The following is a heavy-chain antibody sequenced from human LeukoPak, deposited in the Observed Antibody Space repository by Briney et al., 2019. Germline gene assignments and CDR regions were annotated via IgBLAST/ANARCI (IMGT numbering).Heavy chain of an antibody. CDR2: IKQDGSEK. CDR3: ARDSNSHYYFDY. CDR1: GFTFSSYW. Sequence: GGSLRLSCAASGFTFSSYWMNWVRQAPGKGLEWVASIKQDGSEKYFVDSVKGRFTLSRDNAKNSLYLQMNSLRADDTAVYYCARDSNSHYYFDYWGQGTLVTVSS. V-gene: IGHV3-7*05. D-gene: IGHD2-2*01. J-gene: IGHJ4*02.